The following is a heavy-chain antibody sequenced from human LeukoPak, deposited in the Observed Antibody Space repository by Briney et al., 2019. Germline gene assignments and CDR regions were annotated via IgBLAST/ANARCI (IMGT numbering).Heavy chain of an antibody. CDR2: IYYSVST. V-gene: IGHV4-59*12. J-gene: IGHJ6*02. CDR1: GGSISGYY. CDR3: ARGRIVGFGELSPPEG. Sequence: SETLSLTCTVSGGSISGYYWSWIRQPPGKGLEWIGYIYYSVSTTYNPSLKSRVTISVDTSKNQFSLKLTSVTAADTAIYSCARGRIVGFGELSPPEGWGQGTTVIVS. D-gene: IGHD3-10*01.